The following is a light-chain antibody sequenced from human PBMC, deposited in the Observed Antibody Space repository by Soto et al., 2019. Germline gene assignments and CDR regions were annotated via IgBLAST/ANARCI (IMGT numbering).Light chain of an antibody. CDR2: DAS. CDR1: QSLTTNY. V-gene: IGKV3-20*01. CDR3: QQGVT. Sequence: DIVLTQSPGTLSLSPGERATLSCRASQSLTTNYLAWYQQKPGQAPRLLIYDASSRATGLPDRFSGSGSGTDFTLTIARLEPEDFAVFYCQQGVTFGGGTKVEIK. J-gene: IGKJ4*01.